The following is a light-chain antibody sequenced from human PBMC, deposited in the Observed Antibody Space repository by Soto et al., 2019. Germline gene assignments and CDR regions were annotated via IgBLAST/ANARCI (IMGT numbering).Light chain of an antibody. J-gene: IGKJ1*01. V-gene: IGKV1-5*01. CDR1: QSISSW. Sequence: DIQMTQSPSTLSASVGDRVTITCRASQSISSWLAWYQQKPGKAPKLLIHDVSSLESGVPSRFGGSGSGTEFTLTISSLQPDDFATYYCQQYNSYSLTFGQGTKVDIK. CDR2: DVS. CDR3: QQYNSYSLT.